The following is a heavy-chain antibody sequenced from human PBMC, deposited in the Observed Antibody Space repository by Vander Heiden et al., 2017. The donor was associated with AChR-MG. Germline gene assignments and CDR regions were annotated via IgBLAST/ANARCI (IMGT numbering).Heavy chain of an antibody. V-gene: IGHV4-4*03. CDR1: GGSICSSNR. CDR2: IYHSGST. J-gene: IGHJ6*02. D-gene: IGHD3-10*01. CDR3: ARDKKPRVRGKNYYYGMDV. Sequence: QVQLHESGPGLVKPPGTLSLTCAASGGSICSSNRGGWVRQPPGKGLGWIGEIYHSGSTNYNPSLKGRVNKSVDKSKNQFPLKLSSVTAADTAVYYWARDKKPRVRGKNYYYGMDVWGQGNTVTVSS.